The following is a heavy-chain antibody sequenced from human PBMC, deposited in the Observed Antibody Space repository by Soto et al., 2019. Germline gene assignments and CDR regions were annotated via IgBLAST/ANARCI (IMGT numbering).Heavy chain of an antibody. CDR3: ARGGGGLGYCSSTSCYTAFDI. CDR2: IIPIFGTA. V-gene: IGHV1-69*01. J-gene: IGHJ3*02. D-gene: IGHD2-2*02. CDR1: GGTFSSYA. Sequence: QVQLVQSGAEVKKPGSSVKVSCKASGGTFSSYAISWVRQAPGQGLEWMGGIIPIFGTANYAQKFQGRVTITADESTSTAYVELSSLRSGDTAVYYCARGGGGLGYCSSTSCYTAFDIWGQGTMVTVSS.